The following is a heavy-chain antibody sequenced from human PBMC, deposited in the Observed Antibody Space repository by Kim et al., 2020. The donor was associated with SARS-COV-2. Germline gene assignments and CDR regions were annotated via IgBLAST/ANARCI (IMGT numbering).Heavy chain of an antibody. Sequence: VKARLTISRENSQNTLYLQMNSLRAEDTAVYYCASFYYYDILIGYYCDFDYWGQGTLVTVSS. CDR3: ASFYYYDILIGYYCDFDY. V-gene: IGHV3-30*01. D-gene: IGHD3-9*01. J-gene: IGHJ4*02.